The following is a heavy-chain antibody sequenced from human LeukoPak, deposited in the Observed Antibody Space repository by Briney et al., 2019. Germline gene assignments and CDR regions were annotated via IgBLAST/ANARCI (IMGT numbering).Heavy chain of an antibody. Sequence: ASVRVSCKASGYTFTSYGISWVRQAPGQGLEWMGWIDPNTGDTKYTQKFQGRVSMTRDTSFSTAYMELSRLTSDDTAVYYCARDRSITEKYSGRYFHDYWGQGTLVTVSS. J-gene: IGHJ4*02. V-gene: IGHV1-2*02. D-gene: IGHD1-26*01. CDR1: GYTFTSYG. CDR2: IDPNTGDT. CDR3: ARDRSITEKYSGRYFHDY.